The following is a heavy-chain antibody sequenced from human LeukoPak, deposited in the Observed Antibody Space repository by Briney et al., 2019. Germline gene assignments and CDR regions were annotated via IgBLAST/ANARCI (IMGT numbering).Heavy chain of an antibody. V-gene: IGHV3-23*01. CDR2: ITGSGGST. D-gene: IGHD1-1*01. Sequence: GGSLRLSCAASGFTFSSYAMSWVRQAPGKGLEWVSVITGSGGSTYYADSAKGRFTISRDNAKNSLYLQMNSLRAEDTAVYYCARDQGYGDYWGQGTLVTVSS. CDR3: ARDQGYGDY. CDR1: GFTFSSYA. J-gene: IGHJ4*02.